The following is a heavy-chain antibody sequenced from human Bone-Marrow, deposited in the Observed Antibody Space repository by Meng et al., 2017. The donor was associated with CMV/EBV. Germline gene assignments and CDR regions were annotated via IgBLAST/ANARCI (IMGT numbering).Heavy chain of an antibody. V-gene: IGHV3-48*03. CDR1: GFSFSSYE. CDR2: ITSSGSTI. Sequence: GGSLRLSCAAPGFSFSSYEMNWVRQAPGKGLEWISYITSSGSTIYYADSVKGRFTISRDNAKNSLYLQMNSLRAEDTAVYYYARDGVSMGRGAPPDCWGQGTLVTVSS. J-gene: IGHJ4*02. CDR3: ARDGVSMGRGAPPDC. D-gene: IGHD3-10*01.